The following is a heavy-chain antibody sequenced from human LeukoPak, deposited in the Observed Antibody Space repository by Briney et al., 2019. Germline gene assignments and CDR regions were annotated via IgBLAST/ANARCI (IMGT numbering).Heavy chain of an antibody. CDR3: ARDRVRYSSGRGDAFDI. D-gene: IGHD6-19*01. Sequence: SETLSLTCTVYGVSICSYYWSWLAQPAGKGLEWIGRIYTSRSTNYNPYLKSRVTMSVATTKNPFSMKLSSVTAADTAVYYCARDRVRYSSGRGDAFDIWGQGTMVTVSS. V-gene: IGHV4-4*07. CDR1: GVSICSYY. CDR2: IYTSRST. J-gene: IGHJ3*02.